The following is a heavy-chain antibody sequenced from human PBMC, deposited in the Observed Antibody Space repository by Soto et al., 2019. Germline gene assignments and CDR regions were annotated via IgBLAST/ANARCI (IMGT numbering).Heavy chain of an antibody. CDR3: ATVFDL. CDR2: IDTDGGGT. J-gene: IGHJ5*02. Sequence: DVQLVESGGGLVQPGGSLRVSCAASGFTLRSHRIHWVRQVPGKGLEWVSRIDTDGGGTSYADSVKGRFTISTDNAKNTVNLQMNGLRGEDTAVYYCATVFDLWGQGTLVTVSS. CDR1: GFTLRSHR. V-gene: IGHV3-74*01.